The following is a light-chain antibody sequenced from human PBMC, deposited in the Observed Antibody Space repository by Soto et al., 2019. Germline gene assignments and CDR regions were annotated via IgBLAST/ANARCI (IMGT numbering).Light chain of an antibody. CDR3: QQLESYPST. CDR2: DAS. V-gene: IGKV1-39*01. J-gene: IGKJ4*01. Sequence: DIQMTQSPSSLSASVGDRVTITCRSSQTISTFLHWFQQKPGKAPNLLIYDASSLQSGVPSRFSGSGSGTDFTLTISSLQPEDFATYYCQQLESYPSTFGGGTKVEIK. CDR1: QTISTF.